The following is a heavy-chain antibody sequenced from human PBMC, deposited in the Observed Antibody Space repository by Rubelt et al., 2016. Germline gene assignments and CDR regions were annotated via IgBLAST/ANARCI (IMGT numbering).Heavy chain of an antibody. CDR3: AKDQVQWLDDALDI. Sequence: VGSGGGLVQPGRSLRLSCAASGFTLDDYAMHWVRQAPGKGLEWVSGISWNSGSIGYADSVKGRFTISRDNAKNSLYLQMNSLRAEDTALYYCAKDQVQWLDDALDIWGQGTMVTVSS. CDR2: ISWNSGSI. CDR1: GFTLDDYA. J-gene: IGHJ3*02. V-gene: IGHV3-9*01. D-gene: IGHD6-19*01.